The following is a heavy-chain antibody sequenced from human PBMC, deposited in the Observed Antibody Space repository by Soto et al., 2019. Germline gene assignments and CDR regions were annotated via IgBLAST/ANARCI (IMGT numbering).Heavy chain of an antibody. V-gene: IGHV4-30-4*01. CDR1: GGSISTVDYW. CDR2: IYDGGRT. D-gene: IGHD7-27*01. CDR3: ARGPSGDKIDF. J-gene: IGHJ4*02. Sequence: QVQLQESGPGLVKPSQTLSLTCTVSGGSISTVDYWWSWIRQSPDMGLEWIGHIYDGGRTYNNPSFESLVTMSVDTSMRPLSLTFSSVSAVYTAVYYCARGPSGDKIDFWGQGSLVTVSS.